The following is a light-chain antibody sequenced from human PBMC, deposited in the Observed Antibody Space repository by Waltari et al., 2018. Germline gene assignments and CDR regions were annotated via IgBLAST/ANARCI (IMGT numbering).Light chain of an antibody. CDR2: EDN. CDR3: QSYDTNIRV. CDR1: SGSLVTNY. V-gene: IGLV6-57*01. J-gene: IGLJ3*02. Sequence: NFLLTQPHSVSASPGKTVTISCTRSSGSLVTNYVQWYQQRPGSSPSMIIYEDNKRPSVVPDRFSGSIDSSSNSASLTISGLKTEDEADYYCQSYDTNIRVFGGGTKLTVL.